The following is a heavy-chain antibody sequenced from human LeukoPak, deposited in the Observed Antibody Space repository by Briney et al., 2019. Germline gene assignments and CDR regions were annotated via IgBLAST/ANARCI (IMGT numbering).Heavy chain of an antibody. J-gene: IGHJ4*02. Sequence: SETLSLTCAVYGGSFSGYYWSWIRQPPGKGLEWIGETNHSGSTNYNPSLKSRVTISVDTSKNQFSLKLSSVTAADTAVYYCAFCGGDCYGLSNFDYWGQGTLVTVSS. D-gene: IGHD2-21*01. CDR3: AFCGGDCYGLSNFDY. CDR1: GGSFSGYY. V-gene: IGHV4-34*01. CDR2: TNHSGST.